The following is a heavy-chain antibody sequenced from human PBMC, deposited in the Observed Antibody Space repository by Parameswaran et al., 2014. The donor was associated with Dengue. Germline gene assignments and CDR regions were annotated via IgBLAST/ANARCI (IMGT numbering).Heavy chain of an antibody. CDR3: ARGDMVRGYYYGMDV. J-gene: IGHJ6*02. CDR2: INPSGGST. D-gene: IGHD3-10*01. Sequence: WVRQAPGQGLEWMGIINPSGGSTSYAQKFQGRVTMTRDTSTSTVYMELSSLRSEDTAVYYCARGDMVRGYYYGMDVWGQGTTVTVSS. V-gene: IGHV1-46*03.